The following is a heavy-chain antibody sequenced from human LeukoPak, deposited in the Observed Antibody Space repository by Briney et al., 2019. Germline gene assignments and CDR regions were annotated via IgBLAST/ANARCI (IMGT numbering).Heavy chain of an antibody. D-gene: IGHD4-17*01. CDR1: GFTFSSYW. V-gene: IGHV3-7*01. CDR2: IKQDGSEK. CDR3: ARVQDYGDYFDY. Sequence: GGSLRLSCEASGFTFSSYWMSWVRQAPGKGLEWVANIKQDGSEKYYVDSVKGRFTISRDNAKNSLYLQMNSLRAEDTAVYYCARVQDYGDYFDYWGQGTLVTVSS. J-gene: IGHJ4*02.